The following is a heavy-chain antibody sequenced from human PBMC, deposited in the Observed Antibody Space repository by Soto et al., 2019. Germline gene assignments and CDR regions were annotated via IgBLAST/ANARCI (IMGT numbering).Heavy chain of an antibody. J-gene: IGHJ6*02. CDR2: INPNGGDT. CDR3: ARVPGIAAADSYYYYGLDV. Sequence: ASVKVSCKTSGYTFTSYYMHWVRQAPGQGLEWMGIINPNGGDTNYPQKFQDRVTMTRDTSTSTVYMELSSLRSEDTAVYYCARVPGIAAADSYYYYGLDVWGQGTTVTVSS. V-gene: IGHV1-46*01. CDR1: GYTFTSYY. D-gene: IGHD6-13*01.